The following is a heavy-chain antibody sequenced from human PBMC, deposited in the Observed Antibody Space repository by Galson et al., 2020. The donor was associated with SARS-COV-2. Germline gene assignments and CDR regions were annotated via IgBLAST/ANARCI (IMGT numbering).Heavy chain of an antibody. CDR3: AKDFVRGIGYMDV. CDR2: TSATT. Sequence: GESLKISCVASGFTFSRYGMSWVRQAPGQGLEWVATTSATTYYADSVRRSFIISRDDSQNTLYLQMNGLSADDTAVYYCAKDFVRGIGYMDVWGPGTTVTVSS. D-gene: IGHD3-10*02. CDR1: GFTFSRYG. J-gene: IGHJ6*03. V-gene: IGHV3-23*01.